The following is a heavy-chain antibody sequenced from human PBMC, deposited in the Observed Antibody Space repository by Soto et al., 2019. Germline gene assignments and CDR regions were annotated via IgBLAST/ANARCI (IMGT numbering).Heavy chain of an antibody. CDR2: IYPGDSDM. Sequence: PGESLKISCEGVGYSFPNHWIAWVRQRPDKGLVWMGTIYPGDSDMRYSPSFRGQVTISVHKSINTAYLQWDSLKASDTAKYYCAQLSRDVWSGPDYWGQGTLVTVSS. V-gene: IGHV5-51*01. CDR1: GYSFPNHW. D-gene: IGHD3-3*01. CDR3: AQLSRDVWSGPDY. J-gene: IGHJ4*02.